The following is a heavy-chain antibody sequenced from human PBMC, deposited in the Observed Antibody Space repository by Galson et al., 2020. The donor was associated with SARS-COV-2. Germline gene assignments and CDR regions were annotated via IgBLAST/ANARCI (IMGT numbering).Heavy chain of an antibody. J-gene: IGHJ4*02. CDR2: IHTSGYT. V-gene: IGHV4-61*02. CDR3: ARETGYWVSSGYFEGNYYFDY. Sequence: SETLSLTCTVSGASISNGRFYWSWIRQPAGKGLEWIGRIHTSGYTNYNPSLTSRVTISVDTSKNQFSLMLSSVTAADTAVYYCARETGYWVSSGYFEGNYYFDYWGQGTLVTVSS. D-gene: IGHD3-22*01. CDR1: GASISNGRFY.